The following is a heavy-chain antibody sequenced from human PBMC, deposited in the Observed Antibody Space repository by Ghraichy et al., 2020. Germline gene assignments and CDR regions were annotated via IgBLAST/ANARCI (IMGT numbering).Heavy chain of an antibody. J-gene: IGHJ3*01. CDR2: AYYSGGG. Sequence: SETLSLTCTVSGDSISRYFCSWIRQAPGKGLEWLGNAYYSGGGNYNPSLASRLTISVETSKNQFSLRLSSVTAADTAVYFCAADRGGADNLAVWGQGTQVVVSS. CDR1: GDSISRYF. CDR3: AADRGGADNLAV. D-gene: IGHD5-24*01. V-gene: IGHV4-59*08.